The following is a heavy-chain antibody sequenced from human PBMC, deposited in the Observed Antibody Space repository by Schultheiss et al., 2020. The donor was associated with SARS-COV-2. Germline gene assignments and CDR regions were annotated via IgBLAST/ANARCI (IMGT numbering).Heavy chain of an antibody. CDR3: ARHVDYYDTSGSAFEH. V-gene: IGHV4-39*01. D-gene: IGHD3-22*01. CDR1: RGSISGDN. J-gene: IGHJ4*02. CDR2: IYYSGST. Sequence: SETLSLTCTVSRGSISGDNWGWIRQPAGKGLEWIGSIYYSGSTYYNPSLKSRVTISADTSKNQLSLKLSSVTAADTAVYYCARHVDYYDTSGSAFEHWGQGTLVTVSS.